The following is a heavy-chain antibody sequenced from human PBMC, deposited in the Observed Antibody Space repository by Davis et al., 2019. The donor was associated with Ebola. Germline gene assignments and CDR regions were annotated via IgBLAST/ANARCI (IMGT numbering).Heavy chain of an antibody. D-gene: IGHD3-3*01. CDR2: IRSKVYGGKT. CDR3: TTDTYYDFWSGSSVDY. V-gene: IGHV3-49*04. Sequence: GGSLRLSCAASGFSFSDYAMNWVRQAPGKGLEWVGFIRSKVYGGKTAYAASVKGRFTISRDDSRSTAHLQMDSLKTEDTAVYYCTTDTYYDFWSGSSVDYWGQGTLVTVSS. J-gene: IGHJ4*02. CDR1: GFSFSDYA.